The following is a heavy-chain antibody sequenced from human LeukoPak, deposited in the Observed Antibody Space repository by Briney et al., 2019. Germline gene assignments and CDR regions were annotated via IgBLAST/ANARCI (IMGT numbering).Heavy chain of an antibody. Sequence: PSETLSLTCTVSGGSISSYYWSWIRQPPGKGLEWIGYIYYSGSTNYNPSLKSRVTISVDTSKNQFSLKLSSVTAADTAVYYCARRSAAAGAFDIWGQGTMVTVSS. CDR3: ARRSAAAGAFDI. CDR1: GGSISSYY. D-gene: IGHD6-13*01. V-gene: IGHV4-59*01. J-gene: IGHJ3*02. CDR2: IYYSGST.